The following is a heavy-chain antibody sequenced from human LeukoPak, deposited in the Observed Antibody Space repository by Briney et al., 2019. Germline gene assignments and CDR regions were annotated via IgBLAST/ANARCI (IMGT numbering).Heavy chain of an antibody. Sequence: ASVKVSCKASGGTFSSYTISWVRQAPGQGLEWMGRIIPILGIANYAQKFQGRVTITADKSTSTAYMELSSLRPEDTAVYYCARCSGQLSPFDPWGQGTLVTVSS. J-gene: IGHJ5*02. CDR2: IIPILGIA. CDR1: GGTFSSYT. V-gene: IGHV1-69*02. D-gene: IGHD2-15*01. CDR3: ARCSGQLSPFDP.